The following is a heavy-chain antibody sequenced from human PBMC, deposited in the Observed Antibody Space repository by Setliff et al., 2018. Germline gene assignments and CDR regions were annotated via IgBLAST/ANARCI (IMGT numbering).Heavy chain of an antibody. Sequence: SETLSLTCTVSGGSIRSSYYYWGWIRQPPGKGLEWIGSIYYNGSTHFNPSLKSRVAISVDTSRNQFSLKVSSVTAADTAIYYCALSSSWFKDFQHWGQGTLVTVSS. V-gene: IGHV4-39*07. D-gene: IGHD6-13*01. J-gene: IGHJ1*01. CDR3: ALSSSWFKDFQH. CDR2: IYYNGST. CDR1: GGSIRSSYYY.